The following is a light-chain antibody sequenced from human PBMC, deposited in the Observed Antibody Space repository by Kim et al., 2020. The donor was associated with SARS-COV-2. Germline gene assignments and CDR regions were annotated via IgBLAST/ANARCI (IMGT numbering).Light chain of an antibody. CDR1: SSSIGNNY. CDR3: GTWDSSLSAWV. CDR2: DNN. J-gene: IGLJ3*02. Sequence: GQKVTISCSGNSSSIGNNYVSCYQQLPGTAPKPLIYDNNKRPAGIPDRFSGSKSGTSATLGITGLQTGDEADYYCGTWDSSLSAWVFGGGTQLTVL. V-gene: IGLV1-51*01.